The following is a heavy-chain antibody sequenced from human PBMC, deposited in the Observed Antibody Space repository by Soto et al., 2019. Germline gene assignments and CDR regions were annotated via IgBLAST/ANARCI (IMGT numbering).Heavy chain of an antibody. V-gene: IGHV4-59*08. D-gene: IGHD5-12*01. CDR3: ARIPGGSGYDWNFDY. Sequence: SETLSLTCTVSGGSISSYYWSWIRQPPGKGLEWIGYIYYSGSTNYNPSLKSRVTISVDTSKNQFSLKLSSVTAADTAVYYCARIPGGSGYDWNFDYWGQGTLVTVSS. CDR2: IYYSGST. J-gene: IGHJ4*02. CDR1: GGSISSYY.